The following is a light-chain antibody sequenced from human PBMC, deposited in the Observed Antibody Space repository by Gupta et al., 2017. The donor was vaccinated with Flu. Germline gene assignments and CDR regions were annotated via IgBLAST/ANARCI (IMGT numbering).Light chain of an antibody. CDR1: TGSVSATDY. CDR2: STN. CDR3: TLFLGPGIWV. Sequence: QTVVTQEPSFSVYPGGTVTLTCGLSTGSVSATDYPTWYQQTPGQAPRTLIYSTNTRASGVPDRFSGSILGNKGALTITGAQAEDESDYYCTLFLGPGIWVFGGGTKLTVL. J-gene: IGLJ3*02. V-gene: IGLV8-61*01.